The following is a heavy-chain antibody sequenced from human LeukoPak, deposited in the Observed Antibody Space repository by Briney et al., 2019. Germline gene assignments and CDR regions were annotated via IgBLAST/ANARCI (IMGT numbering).Heavy chain of an antibody. V-gene: IGHV3-11*06. J-gene: IGHJ4*02. CDR2: ISSSSSYT. CDR3: ARDGGAAAGTFEYYFDY. CDR1: GFTFSDYY. D-gene: IGHD6-13*01. Sequence: GGSLRLSCAVSGFTFSDYYMSWIRQAPGKGLEWVSYISSSSSYTNYADSVKGRFTISRDNAKNSLYLQMNSLRAEDTAVYYCARDGGAAAGTFEYYFDYWGQGTLVTVSS.